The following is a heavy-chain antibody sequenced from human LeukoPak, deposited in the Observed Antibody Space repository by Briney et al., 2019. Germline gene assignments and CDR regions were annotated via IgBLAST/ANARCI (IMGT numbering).Heavy chain of an antibody. Sequence: SQTLSLTCTVSGGSIGSGGYYWSWIRQHPGKGLEWIGYIYYSGSTYYNPSLKSRVTISVDTSKNQFSLKLSSVTAADTAVYYCARGFDSSSWYNFDYWGQGTLVTVSS. D-gene: IGHD6-13*01. CDR2: IYYSGST. V-gene: IGHV4-31*03. CDR1: GGSIGSGGYY. J-gene: IGHJ4*02. CDR3: ARGFDSSSWYNFDY.